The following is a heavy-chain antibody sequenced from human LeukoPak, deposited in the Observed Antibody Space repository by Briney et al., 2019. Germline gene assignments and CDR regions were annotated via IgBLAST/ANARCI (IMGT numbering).Heavy chain of an antibody. J-gene: IGHJ4*02. Sequence: SETLSLTCTVSGGSISSYYWSWIRQPPGKELEWMGYIYYSGSTNYNPSLKSRVTISVDTSKNQFSLKLSSVTAADTAVYYCARERDTARVYDYWGQGTLVTVSS. V-gene: IGHV4-59*01. CDR1: GGSISSYY. CDR3: ARERDTARVYDY. CDR2: IYYSGST. D-gene: IGHD5-18*01.